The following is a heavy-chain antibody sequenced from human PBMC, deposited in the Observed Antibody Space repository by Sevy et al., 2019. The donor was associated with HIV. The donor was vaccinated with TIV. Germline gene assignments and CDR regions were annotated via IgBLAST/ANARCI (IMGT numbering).Heavy chain of an antibody. CDR2: IYSGGNT. CDR3: ARGLFGTSSY. V-gene: IGHV3-53*01. J-gene: IGHJ4*02. Sequence: GGSLRLSCATSGFTVSSYYMSWVRQAPGKGLEWVSLIYSGGNTYYADSVKGRFTISSDNPKNTLYLQMNSVRAEDTAVYYSARGLFGTSSYWGQGTLVTVSS. CDR1: GFTVSSYY. D-gene: IGHD6-13*01.